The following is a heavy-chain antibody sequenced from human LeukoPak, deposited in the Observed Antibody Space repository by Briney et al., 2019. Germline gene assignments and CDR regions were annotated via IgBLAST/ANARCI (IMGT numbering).Heavy chain of an antibody. J-gene: IGHJ4*02. CDR3: ARLPYRDGVAQDY. CDR2: INPISGAT. D-gene: IGHD3-16*02. V-gene: IGHV1-46*01. CDR1: GYTFTRYY. Sequence: ASVKVSCKTSGYTFTRYYMQWVRQAPGHGLEWMGIINPISGATDYAQKFQGRVTMTRDTSASTVYMELSSLRSEDTAMYYCARLPYRDGVAQDYWGQGTLVTVSS.